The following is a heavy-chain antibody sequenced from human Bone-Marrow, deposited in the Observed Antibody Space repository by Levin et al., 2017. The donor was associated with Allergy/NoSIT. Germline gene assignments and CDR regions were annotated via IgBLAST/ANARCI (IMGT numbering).Heavy chain of an antibody. V-gene: IGHV4-59*01. Sequence: GSLRLSCNVSGVSINNYFWTWIRQPPGKGLEWIGYIYSTATTSYNPSLKSRVTMSIDTSKNQIALKLSSVTAADPAVYYCARAGCWERSVWYGTKDYAMDVWGQGTTVTVSS. D-gene: IGHD1-26*01. CDR2: IYSTATT. J-gene: IGHJ6*02. CDR1: GVSINNYF. CDR3: ARAGCWERSVWYGTKDYAMDV.